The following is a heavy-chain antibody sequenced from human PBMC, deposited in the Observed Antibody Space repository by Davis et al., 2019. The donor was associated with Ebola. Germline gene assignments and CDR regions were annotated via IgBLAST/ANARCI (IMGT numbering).Heavy chain of an antibody. J-gene: IGHJ4*02. D-gene: IGHD5-18*01. CDR3: ASGRESGEYSYGYWFDY. Sequence: PGGSLRLSCAASGFTVSSNYMSWVRQAPGKGLEWVSVIYSGGSTYYADSVKGRFTISRHNSKNTLYLQMNSLRAEDTAVYYCASGRESGEYSYGYWFDYWGQGTLVTVSS. CDR1: GFTVSSNY. V-gene: IGHV3-53*04. CDR2: IYSGGST.